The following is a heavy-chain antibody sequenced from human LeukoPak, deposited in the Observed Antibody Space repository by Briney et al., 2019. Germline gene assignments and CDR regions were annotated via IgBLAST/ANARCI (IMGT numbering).Heavy chain of an antibody. CDR2: INAKSGGT. J-gene: IGHJ5*02. CDR3: ARLTGQRQFDP. Sequence: ASVKVSCKASGYTFIDNYMDWVRQAPGQGLEWMGWINAKSGGTKYKQKFQGRVTMTRDTSITTAYMELSTLTSEDTAIYYCARLTGQRQFDPWGQGTLVTVSS. CDR1: GYTFIDNY. D-gene: IGHD1-20*01. V-gene: IGHV1-2*02.